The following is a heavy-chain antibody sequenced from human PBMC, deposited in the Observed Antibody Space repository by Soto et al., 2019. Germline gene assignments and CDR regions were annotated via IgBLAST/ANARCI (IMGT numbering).Heavy chain of an antibody. Sequence: SETLSLTCAVSGYSISSGYYWGWIRQPPGKGLEWIGSIYHSGSTYYDPSLKSRVTISVDTSKNQFSLKLSSVTAADTAVYYCARDGRVGGSGYYTLFDYWGQGTLVTVSS. J-gene: IGHJ4*02. CDR2: IYHSGST. D-gene: IGHD3-3*01. CDR1: GYSISSGYY. CDR3: ARDGRVGGSGYYTLFDY. V-gene: IGHV4-38-2*02.